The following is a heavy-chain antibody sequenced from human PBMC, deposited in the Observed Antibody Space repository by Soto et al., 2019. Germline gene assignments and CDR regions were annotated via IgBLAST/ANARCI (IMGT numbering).Heavy chain of an antibody. J-gene: IGHJ3*02. D-gene: IGHD3-9*01. CDR3: ARYFDWPSGFDI. Sequence: SESLYLTCTFWRSAINCYHCIWIRQPPGKRLEWIGYIDYYGSTNYNPSLKSRVTISVDTSKKQFSLNLGSVTAADTAIYYCARYFDWPSGFDIWGQGTMVT. CDR2: IDYYGST. CDR1: RSAINCYH. V-gene: IGHV4-59*01.